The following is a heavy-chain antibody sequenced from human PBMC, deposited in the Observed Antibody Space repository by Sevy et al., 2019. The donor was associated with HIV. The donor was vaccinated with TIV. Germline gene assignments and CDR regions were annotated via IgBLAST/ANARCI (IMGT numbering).Heavy chain of an antibody. CDR1: GYTFTGYY. J-gene: IGHJ3*01. CDR3: ARSFDSEGAFDV. CDR2: IIPIFGTA. Sequence: ASVKVSCKASGYTFTGYYMHWVRQAPGQGLEWMGGIIPIFGTANYAQKFQGRVTTTADESTSTAYMELSSLRSEDTAVYYCARSFDSEGAFDVWGQGTMVTVSS. V-gene: IGHV1-69*13.